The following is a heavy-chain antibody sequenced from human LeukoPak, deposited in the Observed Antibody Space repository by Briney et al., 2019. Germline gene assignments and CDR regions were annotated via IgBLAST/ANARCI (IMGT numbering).Heavy chain of an antibody. CDR2: IYPGDSDT. CDR1: GYSFTSYW. V-gene: IGHV5-51*01. J-gene: IGHJ4*02. CDR3: ARQDGSGWYYFDY. Sequence: PGESLKISCKGSGYSFTSYWIGWVRQMPGKGLEWMGIIYPGDSDTRYSPSFQGQVTISADKSINTAYLQFSSLKASDAAMYYCARQDGSGWYYFDYWGQGILVTVSS. D-gene: IGHD6-13*01.